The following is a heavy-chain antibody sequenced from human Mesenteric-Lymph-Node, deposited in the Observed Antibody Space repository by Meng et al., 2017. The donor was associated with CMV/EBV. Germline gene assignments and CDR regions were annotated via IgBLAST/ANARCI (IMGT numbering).Heavy chain of an antibody. CDR2: INPSGGST. CDR1: GYNLTSYY. V-gene: IGHV1-46*01. J-gene: IGHJ4*02. D-gene: IGHD3-10*01. CDR3: ARDGSGQIGYFDY. Sequence: KASGYNLTSYYMHWVRQAPGQGLEWMGIINPSGGSTSYAQKFQGRVTMTRDTSTSTVYMELSSLRSEDTAVYYCARDGSGQIGYFDYWGQGTLVTVSS.